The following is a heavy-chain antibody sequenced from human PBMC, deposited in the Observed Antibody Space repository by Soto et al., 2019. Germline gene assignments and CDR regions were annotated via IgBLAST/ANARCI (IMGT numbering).Heavy chain of an antibody. J-gene: IGHJ6*02. D-gene: IGHD2-15*01. CDR3: ARYALRGCSGGSCYTSCFYYGMDV. CDR1: GYSFIDYW. Sequence: GESLKISCKGSGYSFIDYWIGWVRQMPGKGLELMGIVFPGDFDIRYSQSFQGQVTISVDNSISTAYLQWSSLEASDTALYYCARYALRGCSGGSCYTSCFYYGMDVWGQGTTVTVSS. V-gene: IGHV5-51*01. CDR2: VFPGDFDI.